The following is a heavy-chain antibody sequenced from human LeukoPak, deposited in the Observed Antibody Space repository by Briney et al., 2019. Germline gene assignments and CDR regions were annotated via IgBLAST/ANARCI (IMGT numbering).Heavy chain of an antibody. Sequence: GRSLRLSCAASGFTFTTYTMHWVRQAPGKGLEWVAVISYDGKNKYYADSVRGRFTISRDNSKNTMYIQMNSLRAEDTAVYYCARRVLGSSDWYFDLWGRGTPVTVSS. D-gene: IGHD6-6*01. V-gene: IGHV3-30*04. CDR1: GFTFTTYT. J-gene: IGHJ2*01. CDR3: ARRVLGSSDWYFDL. CDR2: ISYDGKNK.